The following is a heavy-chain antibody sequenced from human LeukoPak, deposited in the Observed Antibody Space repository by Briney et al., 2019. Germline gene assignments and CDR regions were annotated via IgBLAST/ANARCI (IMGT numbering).Heavy chain of an antibody. CDR3: AKGLGYYDNSGYSY. Sequence: GGSLRLSCAASGFTFDDYAMHWVRQAPGKGLEWVSAISGSGGSTYYADSVKGRFTISRDNSKRALYLQMNSLRAEDTAVYYCAKGLGYYDNSGYSYWGQGTLVTVSS. J-gene: IGHJ4*02. CDR2: ISGSGGST. CDR1: GFTFDDYA. D-gene: IGHD3-22*01. V-gene: IGHV3-23*01.